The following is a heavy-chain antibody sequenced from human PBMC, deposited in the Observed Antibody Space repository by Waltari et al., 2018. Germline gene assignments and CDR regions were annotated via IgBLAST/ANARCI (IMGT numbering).Heavy chain of an antibody. Sequence: EVQLLESGGGLVQPGGSLRLSCAASGFTFSSYAMSWVRQAPGKGLEWVSIIYSGGNTYYADSVKGRFTISRDNSKNTLYLQMSNLRAEDTALYYCANTASYAFDIWGQGTMVTVSS. CDR3: ANTASYAFDI. D-gene: IGHD4-17*01. V-gene: IGHV3-23*03. CDR2: IIYSGGNT. J-gene: IGHJ3*02. CDR1: GFTFSSYA.